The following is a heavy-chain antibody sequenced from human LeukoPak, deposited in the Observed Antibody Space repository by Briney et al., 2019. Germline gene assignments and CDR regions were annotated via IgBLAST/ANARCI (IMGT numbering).Heavy chain of an antibody. CDR1: GYTLPEIS. CDR3: ATEIVGYDDANYFDS. CDR2: FNPEDAET. J-gene: IGHJ4*02. Sequence: ASVKLTCTVSGYTLPEISMHMVRQAPGQGLEWMGGFNPEDAETIYARSFQGRLTVTEDTSTDTAYMELSSLRSEDTAMYYCATEIVGYDDANYFDSWGQ. D-gene: IGHD5-12*01. V-gene: IGHV1-24*01.